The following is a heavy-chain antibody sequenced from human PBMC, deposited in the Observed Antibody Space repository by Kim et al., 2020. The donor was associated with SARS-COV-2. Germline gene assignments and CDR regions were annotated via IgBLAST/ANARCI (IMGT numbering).Heavy chain of an antibody. CDR2: ISYDGSNK. CDR1: GFTFSSYG. D-gene: IGHD2-2*01. J-gene: IGHJ4*02. CDR3: AKVREYQLPIFDY. V-gene: IGHV3-30*18. Sequence: GGSLRLSCAASGFTFSSYGMHWVRQAPGKGLEWVAVISYDGSNKYYADSVKGRFTISRDNSKNTLYLQMNSLRAEDTAVYYCAKVREYQLPIFDYWGQGTLVTVSS.